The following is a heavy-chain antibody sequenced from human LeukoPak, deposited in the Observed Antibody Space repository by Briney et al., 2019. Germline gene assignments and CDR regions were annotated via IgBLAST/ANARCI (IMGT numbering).Heavy chain of an antibody. D-gene: IGHD6-19*01. CDR3: ARGSGWNSFDP. V-gene: IGHV4-61*02. CDR2: IYSNGWT. Sequence: SETLSLTCTVSGGSMSTDLYYWTCIRQPAGKGLEWIGRIYSNGWTDYNPPLKSRAIISINTSKNHFSLKMSLATAADTALYYCARGSGWNSFDPWGQGTLVTVSS. CDR1: GGSMSTDLYY. J-gene: IGHJ5*02.